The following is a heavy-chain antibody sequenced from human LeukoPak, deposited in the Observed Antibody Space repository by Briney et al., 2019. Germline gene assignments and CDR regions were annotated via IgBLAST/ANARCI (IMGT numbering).Heavy chain of an antibody. CDR1: GFTFSGAA. Sequence: GGSLRLSCVASGFTFSGAAMHWVRQASGKGLEWIGRIRSKANDYATAYAASVKGRFSISRDDSKNMAYLQMNSLKIEDTAVYYCTCPSTTGSLDFWGQGTLVTVSS. CDR3: TCPSTTGSLDF. D-gene: IGHD2-2*01. J-gene: IGHJ4*02. V-gene: IGHV3-73*01. CDR2: IRSKANDYAT.